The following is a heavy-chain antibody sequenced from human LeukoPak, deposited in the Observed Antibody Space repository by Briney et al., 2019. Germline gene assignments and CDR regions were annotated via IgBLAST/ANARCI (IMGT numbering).Heavy chain of an antibody. V-gene: IGHV3-64D*09. D-gene: IGHD5-18*01. CDR2: ISSNGGST. J-gene: IGHJ3*02. CDR3: VVSYLYAFDI. Sequence: GGPLRLSCSASGFTFSSYAMHWVRQAPGKGLEYVSAISSNGGSTYYADSVKGRFTISRDNYKNTLNLQMSSLRAEDTAVYYCVVSYLYAFDIWGQGTMVTVSS. CDR1: GFTFSSYA.